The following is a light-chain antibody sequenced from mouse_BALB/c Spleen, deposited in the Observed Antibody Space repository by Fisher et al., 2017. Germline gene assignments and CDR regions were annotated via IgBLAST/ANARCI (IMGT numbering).Light chain of an antibody. V-gene: IGKV4-57*01. CDR1: SSVSY. CDR2: STS. CDR3: QQRSSYPYT. J-gene: IGKJ2*01. Sequence: IVMTQTTAIMSASLGEEITLTCSASSSVSYMYWYQQKPGSSPKLWIYSTSNLASGVPARFSGSGSGTSYSLTISSMEAEDAATYYCQQRSSYPYTFGGGTKLEIK.